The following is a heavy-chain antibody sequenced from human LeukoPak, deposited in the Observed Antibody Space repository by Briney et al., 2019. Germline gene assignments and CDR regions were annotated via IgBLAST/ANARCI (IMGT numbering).Heavy chain of an antibody. Sequence: GGSLRLSCAASGFHFSSYVKSWVPQAPGKGLEWVAAISGRGGRTYYADSLKGRFSISRDNSKSTLYLQMNSLRAEDTAVYYCAKEGGRSSSGYWVYYFDYWGQGTLVTVSS. V-gene: IGHV3-23*01. D-gene: IGHD3-22*01. CDR2: ISGRGGRT. J-gene: IGHJ4*02. CDR1: GFHFSSYV. CDR3: AKEGGRSSSGYWVYYFDY.